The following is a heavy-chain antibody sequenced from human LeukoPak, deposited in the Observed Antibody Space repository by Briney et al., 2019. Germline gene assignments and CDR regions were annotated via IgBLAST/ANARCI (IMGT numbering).Heavy chain of an antibody. CDR1: GGSINNYY. CDR3: ARSIPSYFDY. CDR2: IYYSGST. D-gene: IGHD2-21*01. Sequence: SETLSLTCTVSGGSINNYYWSWLRQPPGKGLEWIGYIYYSGSTNYNPSLKSRVTISVDTSKNQFSLKLSSVTAADTAVYYCARSIPSYFDYWGQGTLVTVSS. V-gene: IGHV4-59*08. J-gene: IGHJ4*02.